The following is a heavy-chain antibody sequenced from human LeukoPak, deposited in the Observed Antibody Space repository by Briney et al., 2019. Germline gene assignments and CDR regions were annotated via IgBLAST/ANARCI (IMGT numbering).Heavy chain of an antibody. J-gene: IGHJ4*02. D-gene: IGHD4-23*01. CDR3: CAVVTPDDY. CDR1: GFTFSSYG. Sequence: PGGSLRLSCAASGFTFSSYGMHWVRQAPGKGLEWGAFIRYDGSNKYYADFVKGRFTIFRDNSKNTLYLQMNSLRAEDTAVYYCCAVVTPDDYWGQGTLVTVSS. CDR2: IRYDGSNK. V-gene: IGHV3-30*02.